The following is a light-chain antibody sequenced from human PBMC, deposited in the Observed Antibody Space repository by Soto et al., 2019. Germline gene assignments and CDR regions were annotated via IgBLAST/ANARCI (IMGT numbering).Light chain of an antibody. CDR2: GAS. CDR3: QQYGTSPYT. Sequence: EIVLTQSPGTLSLSPGERATLSCRASQSVSSSFLAWYQQKPGQAPRLLIYGASSRAPGIPDRFSGSGSGTDFTLTISRLEPEDFAVYYCQQYGTSPYTFGQGTELEIK. V-gene: IGKV3-20*01. CDR1: QSVSSSF. J-gene: IGKJ2*01.